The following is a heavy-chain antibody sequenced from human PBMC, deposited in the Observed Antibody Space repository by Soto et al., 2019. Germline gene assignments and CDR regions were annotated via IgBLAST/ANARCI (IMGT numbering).Heavy chain of an antibody. Sequence: GGSLRLSCAASGFDFGYYAMNWVRLAPGKGLEWVALIRGSQDSTYYADSVRGRFTISRNDSEKTLYLQMNSLRADDTAVYYCAKDWTHLDFWGQGTLVTVSS. J-gene: IGHJ4*02. D-gene: IGHD3-3*01. CDR3: AKDWTHLDF. V-gene: IGHV3-23*01. CDR2: IRGSQDST. CDR1: GFDFGYYA.